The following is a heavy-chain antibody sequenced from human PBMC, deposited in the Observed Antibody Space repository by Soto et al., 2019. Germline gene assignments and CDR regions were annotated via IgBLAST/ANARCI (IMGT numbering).Heavy chain of an antibody. Sequence: GGSLRLSCAASGFTFSSYSMNWVRQAPGKGLEWVSSISSSSSYIYYADSVKGRFTISRDNAKNSLYLQMNSLRAEDTAVYYCARDHLSSSGREGSYYFDYWGQGTLVTVSS. V-gene: IGHV3-21*01. J-gene: IGHJ4*02. CDR1: GFTFSSYS. D-gene: IGHD6-13*01. CDR3: ARDHLSSSGREGSYYFDY. CDR2: ISSSSSYI.